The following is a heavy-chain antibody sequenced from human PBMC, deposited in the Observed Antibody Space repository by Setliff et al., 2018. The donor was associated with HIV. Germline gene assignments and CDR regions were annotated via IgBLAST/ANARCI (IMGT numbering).Heavy chain of an antibody. D-gene: IGHD3-10*01. CDR3: SRDVGVPGRGNALEY. V-gene: IGHV1-2*02. CDR1: GYTFTNYD. CDR2: IDPNSGGT. J-gene: IGHJ4*02. Sequence: ASVKVSCKASGYTFTNYDINWVRQAPGQGLEWMGWIDPNSGGTNYAQKFEGRVTMTRDTTVNTVYIEVSSLRSDDTAVYYCSRDVGVPGRGNALEYWGQGIPVTVSS.